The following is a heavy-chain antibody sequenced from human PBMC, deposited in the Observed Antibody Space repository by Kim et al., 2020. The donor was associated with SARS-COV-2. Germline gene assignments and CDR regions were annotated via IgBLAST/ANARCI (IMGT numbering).Heavy chain of an antibody. CDR2: IIVHKGVT. Sequence: ASVKVSCKASGYTFTDYGISWVRQAPGQGLEWMGWIIVHKGVTKYAQKVQDRVTLTKDTSTSTVYMELRTLRSDDTAVYYCAREIAEVGTAFPTRDYWGQ. CDR1: GYTFTDYG. J-gene: IGHJ4*02. V-gene: IGHV1-18*04. D-gene: IGHD6-19*01. CDR3: AREIAEVGTAFPTRDY.